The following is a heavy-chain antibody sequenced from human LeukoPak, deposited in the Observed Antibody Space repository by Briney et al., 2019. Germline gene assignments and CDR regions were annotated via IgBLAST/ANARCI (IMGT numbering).Heavy chain of an antibody. Sequence: GGSLRLSCALSGFTFSSYGMHWVRQAPGKGLEWVAVISYDGSNKYYADSVKGRFTISRDNSKNTLYLQMNSLRAEDTAVYYCAKGPDYYGSGTDLYYFDYWGQGTLVTVSS. J-gene: IGHJ4*02. CDR3: AKGPDYYGSGTDLYYFDY. CDR2: ISYDGSNK. V-gene: IGHV3-30*18. D-gene: IGHD3-10*01. CDR1: GFTFSSYG.